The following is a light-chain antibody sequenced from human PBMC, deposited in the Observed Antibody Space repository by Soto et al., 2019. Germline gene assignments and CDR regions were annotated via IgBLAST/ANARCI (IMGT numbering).Light chain of an antibody. V-gene: IGKV1-5*03. CDR1: QSITIW. CDR2: KAS. Sequence: DIQMTQSPSTLSASVGDRVTITCRASQSITIWLAWYQQKPGKAPKLLIYKASSLESGVPSRFSGSASGTEFTLPISSLQPDDVATYYCQQYNTYLWTFGQGTKVEIK. J-gene: IGKJ1*01. CDR3: QQYNTYLWT.